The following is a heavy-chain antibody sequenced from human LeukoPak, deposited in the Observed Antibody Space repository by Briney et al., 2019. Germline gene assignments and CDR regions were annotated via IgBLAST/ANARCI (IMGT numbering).Heavy chain of an antibody. J-gene: IGHJ6*02. Sequence: ASVKVSCKASGYTFTSYGISWVRQAPGQGLEWMGWISAYNGNTNYAQKLQGRVTMTTDTSTSTAYMELRSLRSDDTAVYYCARDPTIPGYYYYGMDVWGQGTTVTVSS. CDR1: GYTFTSYG. V-gene: IGHV1-18*01. CDR2: ISAYNGNT. D-gene: IGHD2-8*02. CDR3: ARDPTIPGYYYYGMDV.